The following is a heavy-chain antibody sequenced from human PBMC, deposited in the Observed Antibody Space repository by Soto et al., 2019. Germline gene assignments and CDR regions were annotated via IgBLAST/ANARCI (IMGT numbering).Heavy chain of an antibody. CDR1: GYSIRSGYY. V-gene: IGHV4-38-2*02. J-gene: IGHJ4*01. Sequence: SETLSLTCSVSGYSIRSGYYWGWVRQAPGKGLEWLGSVYHNGIMFHNPSFQSRVTISVDTSKNQFSLNLRSVTAADTAVYYCAALWFGELAFNYWGHGILVTVS. D-gene: IGHD3-10*01. CDR2: VYHNGIM. CDR3: AALWFGELAFNY.